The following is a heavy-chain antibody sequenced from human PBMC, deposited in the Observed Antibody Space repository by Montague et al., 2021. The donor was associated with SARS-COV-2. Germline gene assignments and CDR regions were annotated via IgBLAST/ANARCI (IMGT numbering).Heavy chain of an antibody. D-gene: IGHD3-22*01. Sequence: SETLSLTCTVSGGSISSYYWSWIRQPPGKGLEWIGYIYYGGSTNYNPSLKSRVTISVDTSKNQFSLKLSSVTAADTAVYYCARDSHYYDSSGHFDYWGQGTLVTVSS. J-gene: IGHJ4*02. CDR1: GGSISSYY. CDR2: IYYGGST. V-gene: IGHV4-59*13. CDR3: ARDSHYYDSSGHFDY.